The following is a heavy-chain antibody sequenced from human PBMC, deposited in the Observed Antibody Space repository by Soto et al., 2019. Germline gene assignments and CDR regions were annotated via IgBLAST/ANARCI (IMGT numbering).Heavy chain of an antibody. CDR3: AKNQGVELVPLATVDWFDP. Sequence: GGSLRLSCAASGFIFENFGMSWVRQAPGKGLEWISSISGSGFKKYYADSVRGRFTTSRDNSKSTVYLELNNLSAEDTAVYHCAKNQGVELVPLATVDWFDPWGQGSVVTVSS. D-gene: IGHD1-26*01. V-gene: IGHV3-23*01. CDR2: ISGSGFKK. J-gene: IGHJ5*02. CDR1: GFIFENFG.